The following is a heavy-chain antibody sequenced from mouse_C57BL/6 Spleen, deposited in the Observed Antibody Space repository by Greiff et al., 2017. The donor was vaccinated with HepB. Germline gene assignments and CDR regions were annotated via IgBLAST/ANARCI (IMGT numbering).Heavy chain of an antibody. CDR1: GYTFTEYT. D-gene: IGHD2-1*01. CDR2: FYPGSGSI. Sequence: VQLQQSGAELVKPGASVKLSCKASGYTFTEYTIHWVKQRSGPGLEWLGWFYPGSGSIKYNETFKDKATLTADKSSSTVEMELSSLTSEDSAVYVCARHEEGAYGNYGFDYWGQGTTLTVSS. J-gene: IGHJ2*01. V-gene: IGHV1-62-2*01. CDR3: ARHEEGAYGNYGFDY.